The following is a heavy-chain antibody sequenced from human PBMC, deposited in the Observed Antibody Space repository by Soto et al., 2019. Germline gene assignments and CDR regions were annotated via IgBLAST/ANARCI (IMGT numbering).Heavy chain of an antibody. D-gene: IGHD3-22*01. V-gene: IGHV4-39*01. J-gene: IGHJ4*02. Sequence: QLQLQESGPGLVKPSETLSLTCTVSGGSISSSSYYWGWIRQPPGKGLEWIGSIYYSGSTYYNPSLKSRVTISVDTSKNQFSLKLSSVTAADTAVYYCARRRLGSSGHFDYWGQGTLVTVSS. CDR1: GGSISSSSYY. CDR3: ARRRLGSSGHFDY. CDR2: IYYSGST.